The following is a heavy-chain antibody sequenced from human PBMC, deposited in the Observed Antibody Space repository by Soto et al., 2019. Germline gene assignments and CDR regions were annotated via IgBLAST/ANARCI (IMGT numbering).Heavy chain of an antibody. CDR1: GGSISSSNW. V-gene: IGHV4-4*02. CDR3: ARDLRDTILLWAYGMDV. J-gene: IGHJ6*02. CDR2: IYHSGST. D-gene: IGHD3-3*01. Sequence: QVQLQESGPGLVKPSGTLSLTCAVSGGSISSSNWWSWVRQPPGKGLEWIGEIYHSGSTNYNPSLKSRVTISVDKSKNQFSLKLSAVTAADTAVYYCARDLRDTILLWAYGMDVWGQGTTVTVSS.